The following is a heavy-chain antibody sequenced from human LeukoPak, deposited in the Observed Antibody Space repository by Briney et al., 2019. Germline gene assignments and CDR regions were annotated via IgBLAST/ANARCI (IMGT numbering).Heavy chain of an antibody. V-gene: IGHV1-69*10. CDR1: GGTFSSYT. D-gene: IGHD6-19*01. CDR3: ARELAPAVADENWFDP. J-gene: IGHJ5*02. CDR2: IIPIFGIA. Sequence: VKVSCKASGGTFSSYTISWVRQAPGQGLEWMGRIIPIFGIANYAQKFQGRVTITADKSTSTAYMELSSLRSEDTAVYYCARELAPAVADENWFDPWGQGTLVTVSS.